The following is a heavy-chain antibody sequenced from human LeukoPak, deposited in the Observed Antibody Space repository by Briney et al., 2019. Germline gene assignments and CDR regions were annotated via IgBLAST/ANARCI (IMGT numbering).Heavy chain of an antibody. CDR3: ATVYSSSWYYFDY. Sequence: SVKVSCKASGGTFSSYAISWVRQAPGQGLEWMGRIIPIFGTANYAQKFQGRVTITTDESTSTAYMELSSLRSEDTAVYYCATVYSSSWYYFDYWGQGTLVTVSS. J-gene: IGHJ4*02. CDR1: GGTFSSYA. D-gene: IGHD6-13*01. V-gene: IGHV1-69*05. CDR2: IIPIFGTA.